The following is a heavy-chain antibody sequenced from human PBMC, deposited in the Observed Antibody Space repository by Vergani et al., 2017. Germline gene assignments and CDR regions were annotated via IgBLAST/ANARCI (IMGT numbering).Heavy chain of an antibody. J-gene: IGHJ6*03. V-gene: IGHV1-69*13. Sequence: QVQLVQSGAEVKKPGASVKVSCKASGYTFTSYAMHWVRQAPGQGLEWMGGIIPIFGTANYAQKFQGRVTITADESTSTAYMELSSLRSEDTAVYYCARDRDCSSTSCYTSNYYYYMDVWGKGTTVTVSS. D-gene: IGHD2-2*02. CDR1: GYTFTSYA. CDR3: ARDRDCSSTSCYTSNYYYYMDV. CDR2: IIPIFGTA.